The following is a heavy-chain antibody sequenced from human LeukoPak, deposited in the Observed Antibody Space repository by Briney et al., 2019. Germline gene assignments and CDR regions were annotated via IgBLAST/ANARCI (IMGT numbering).Heavy chain of an antibody. CDR3: ATGFMGATTVRIDP. J-gene: IGHJ5*02. Sequence: EASVKVSCKASGYTFTSYGISWVRQAPGQGLEWMGWISAYNGNTNYAQKLQGRVTMTTDTSTSTAYMELRSLRSEDTAVYYCATGFMGATTVRIDPWGQGTLVTVSS. CDR2: ISAYNGNT. CDR1: GYTFTSYG. D-gene: IGHD1-26*01. V-gene: IGHV1-18*01.